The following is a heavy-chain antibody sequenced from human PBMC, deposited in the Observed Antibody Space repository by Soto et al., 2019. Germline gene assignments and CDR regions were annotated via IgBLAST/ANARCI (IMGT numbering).Heavy chain of an antibody. Sequence: EVQLVESGGGLVQPGGYLRLSCVASGFTFDSYAMNWVRQAPGKGLEWISWIGPSSSETEYSDSVQGRFTISRDNAKNLLYLQMNRLKDDDTAVYYCARDHRWAFDYWGQGALVTVTS. D-gene: IGHD3-16*01. CDR2: IGPSSSET. J-gene: IGHJ4*02. V-gene: IGHV3-48*02. CDR1: GFTFDSYA. CDR3: ARDHRWAFDY.